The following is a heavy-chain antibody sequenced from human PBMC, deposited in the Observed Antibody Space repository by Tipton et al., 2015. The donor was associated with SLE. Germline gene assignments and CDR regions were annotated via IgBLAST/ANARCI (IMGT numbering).Heavy chain of an antibody. CDR1: GYTFTSYG. CDR3: ARDQESGGGFDY. V-gene: IGHV1-18*01. D-gene: IGHD3-16*01. CDR2: ISAYNGNT. Sequence: QLVQSGAEVKNPGASVKVSCKASGYTFTSYGISWVRQAPGQGLERMGWISAYNGNTIYAQKLQGRVTMTTETSTSTAYMELRSLISDGTAVYCCARDQESGGGFDYWGQGTLVTVSS. J-gene: IGHJ4*02.